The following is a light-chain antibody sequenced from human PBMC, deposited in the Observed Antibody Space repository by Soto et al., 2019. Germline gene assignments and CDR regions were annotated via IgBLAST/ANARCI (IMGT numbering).Light chain of an antibody. V-gene: IGLV2-8*01. CDR3: SSYAGSNNFEV. CDR2: EVS. J-gene: IGLJ1*01. CDR1: SSDVGGYNY. Sequence: QSALTQPPSASGSPGQSVTISCTGTSSDVGGYNYVSWYQQHPGKAPKLMIYEVSKRPSGVPDRFSGSKSGNTASLIVSGLQAEDEADYYCSSYAGSNNFEVFGPGTKVTVL.